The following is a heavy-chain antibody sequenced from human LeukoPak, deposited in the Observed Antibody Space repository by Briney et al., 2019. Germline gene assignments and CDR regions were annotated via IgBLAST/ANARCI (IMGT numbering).Heavy chain of an antibody. CDR2: ISSSSNYI. D-gene: IGHD3-3*01. CDR1: GFTFSNYG. V-gene: IGHV3-21*01. J-gene: IGHJ6*03. CDR3: AKLNDFWSGYATINNYYHMDV. Sequence: GGSLRLSCAASGFTFSNYGMTWVRQAPGKGLEWVSSISSSSNYIYYADSLKGRFTISRDNAKNSLYLQMNSLRAEDTAVYFCAKLNDFWSGYATINNYYHMDVWGKGTTVTVSS.